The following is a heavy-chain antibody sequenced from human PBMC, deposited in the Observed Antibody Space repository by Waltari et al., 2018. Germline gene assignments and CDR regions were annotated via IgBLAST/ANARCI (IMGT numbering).Heavy chain of an antibody. V-gene: IGHV4-59*01. D-gene: IGHD1-26*01. J-gene: IGHJ4*02. CDR2: IYYSGST. Sequence: QVQLQESGPGLVKPSETLSLTCTVSGGSISSYYWSWIRQPPGKGLEWIGYIYYSGSTNYNPSRKSRVTISVDTSKNQFSLKLSSVTAADTAVYYCARGGGSYHEVDYWGQGTLVTVSS. CDR3: ARGGGSYHEVDY. CDR1: GGSISSYY.